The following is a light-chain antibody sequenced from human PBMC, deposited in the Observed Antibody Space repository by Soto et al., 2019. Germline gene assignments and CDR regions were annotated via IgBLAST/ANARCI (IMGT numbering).Light chain of an antibody. CDR1: SSNIGAGYD. CDR3: QSYDSSLRV. CDR2: GNS. J-gene: IGLJ1*01. Sequence: QSVLTQPPSVSGAPGQRVTISYTGSSSNIGAGYDVHWYQQLPGTAPKLLIYGNSNRPSGVPDRFSGSKSGTSASLAITGLQAEDEADYYCQSYDSSLRVFGTGTKLTVL. V-gene: IGLV1-40*01.